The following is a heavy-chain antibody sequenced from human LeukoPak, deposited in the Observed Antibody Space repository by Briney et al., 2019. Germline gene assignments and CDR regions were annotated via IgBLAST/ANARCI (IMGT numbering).Heavy chain of an antibody. CDR2: IDHSGRT. V-gene: IGHV4-34*01. Sequence: SETLSLTCAVYGGSFSGYYWSWIRQPPGKGLEWIGEIDHSGRTNSNASLKSRVTISVDTSKNQFSLKLSSVTAADTAVYYCARGPKIFGVVIIPVWFDPWGQGTLVTVSS. CDR1: GGSFSGYY. D-gene: IGHD3-3*01. J-gene: IGHJ5*02. CDR3: ARGPKIFGVVIIPVWFDP.